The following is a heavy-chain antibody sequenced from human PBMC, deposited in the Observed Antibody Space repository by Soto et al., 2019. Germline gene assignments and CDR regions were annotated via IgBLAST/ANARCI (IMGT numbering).Heavy chain of an antibody. CDR2: ISGSGGST. CDR3: AKVQNYYVVSVYSSSSSVMDV. D-gene: IGHD3-10*02. J-gene: IGHJ6*02. V-gene: IGHV3-23*01. Sequence: GGSLRLSCAASGFTFSSYAMSWVRQAPGKGLEWVSAISGSGGSTYYADSVKGRFTISRDNSKNTLYLQMNSLRAEDTAVNYCAKVQNYYVVSVYSSSSSVMDVWAKGPRSPSP. CDR1: GFTFSSYA.